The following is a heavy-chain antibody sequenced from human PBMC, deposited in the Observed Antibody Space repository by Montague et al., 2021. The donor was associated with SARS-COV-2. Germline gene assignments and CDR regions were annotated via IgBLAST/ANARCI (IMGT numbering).Heavy chain of an antibody. CDR1: GFSLSTSGVG. CDR2: IYWDDEK. CDR3: AHRYTAELGGLKPSAFFDF. J-gene: IGHJ4*02. D-gene: IGHD5-18*01. Sequence: LALVKPTQTLTLTCSLSGFSLSTSGVGVGWIRQPPGKALEWLALIYWDDEKRYSPSLKSRLTIAKDTSKNQVVLTMTNMDPADTATYYCAHRYTAELGGLKPSAFFDFWGQGTLVTVSS. V-gene: IGHV2-5*02.